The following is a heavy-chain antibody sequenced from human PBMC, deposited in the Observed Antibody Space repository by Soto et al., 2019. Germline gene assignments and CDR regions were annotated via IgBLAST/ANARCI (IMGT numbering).Heavy chain of an antibody. J-gene: IGHJ5*02. CDR1: GYTFTHYY. CDR3: ARDLAAGDR. CDR2: INPASGST. Sequence: QVQLVQSGAEVKKPGASVKLSCRTSGYTFTHYYIHWVRQAPGQGLEWLAIINPASGSTNYAQDFQGRLTLTMDTSTTTVYMELSGLRAEDTAIFYCARDLAAGDRWGQGTLVTVSS. V-gene: IGHV1-46*01. D-gene: IGHD6-13*01.